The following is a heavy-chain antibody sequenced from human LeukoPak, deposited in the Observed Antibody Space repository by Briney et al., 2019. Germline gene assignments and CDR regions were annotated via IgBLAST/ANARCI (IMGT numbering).Heavy chain of an antibody. D-gene: IGHD4-17*01. J-gene: IGHJ3*02. CDR1: GYTFTSYD. CDR3: VRGDLPTTVINDAFNI. V-gene: IGHV1-8*01. CDR2: MNPNSGNT. Sequence: GASVKVSCKASGYTFTSYDINWVRQSTGQGLEWMGWMNPNSGNTGYAQKFQGRVTMTRDNSINTAYMELSSLRSDDTAIYYCVRGDLPTTVINDAFNIWGQGTMVTVSS.